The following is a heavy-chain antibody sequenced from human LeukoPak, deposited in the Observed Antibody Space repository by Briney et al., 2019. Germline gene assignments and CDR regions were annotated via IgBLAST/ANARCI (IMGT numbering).Heavy chain of an antibody. D-gene: IGHD3-3*01. Sequence: KSSETLSLTCTVSGGSISSYYWSWIRQPTGKGLEWIGYIYTSGSTNYNPSLKSRITISVDTSKNQFSLKLSSVTAADTAVYYCARHGRFLEWSTHGAFDIWGQGTMVTVSS. CDR1: GGSISSYY. CDR3: ARHGRFLEWSTHGAFDI. V-gene: IGHV4-4*09. J-gene: IGHJ3*02. CDR2: IYTSGST.